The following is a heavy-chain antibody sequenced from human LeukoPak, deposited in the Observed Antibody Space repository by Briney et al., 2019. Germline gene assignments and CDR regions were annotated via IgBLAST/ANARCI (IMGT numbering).Heavy chain of an antibody. CDR2: ICQSGST. D-gene: IGHD2-21*02. V-gene: IGHV4-38-2*02. CDR1: GYSISSIHC. Sequence: PSETLSLTCTVSGYSISSIHCWGWIRQPPGKGLEWIGSICQSGSTYYSPSLKSRVILSLDTSKTQFSLRLTSVTAADTAVYYCARQSNIVVVTAMIYAFDIWGQGTMVTVSS. CDR3: ARQSNIVVVTAMIYAFDI. J-gene: IGHJ3*02.